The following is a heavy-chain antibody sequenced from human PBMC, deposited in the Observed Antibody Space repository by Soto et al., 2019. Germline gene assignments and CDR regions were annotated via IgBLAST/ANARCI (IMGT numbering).Heavy chain of an antibody. CDR1: GFTFSSYA. V-gene: IGHV3-30-3*01. D-gene: IGHD2-2*01. CDR2: ISYDGSNK. CDR3: ARGGSYGISTSCSPRSDY. J-gene: IGHJ4*02. Sequence: QVQLVESGGGVVQPGRSLRLSCAASGFTFSSYAMHWVRQAPGKGLEWVAVISYDGSNKYYADSVKGRFTISRDNSKNRLYLQMNSLRAEDAAVYYCARGGSYGISTSCSPRSDYWGQGTLVTVSS.